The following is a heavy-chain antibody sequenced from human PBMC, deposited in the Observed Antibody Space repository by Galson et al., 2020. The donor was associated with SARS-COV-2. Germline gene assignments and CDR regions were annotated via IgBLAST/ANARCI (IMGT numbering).Heavy chain of an antibody. CDR1: GFTFSSYG. D-gene: IGHD1-26*01. Sequence: GGSLRLSCAASGFTFSSYGMHWVRQAPGKGLEWVAVIWYDGSNKYYADSVRGRFTIARDNSKNTLYLQMNSLRAEDTAVYFCAREGAVGATTGLDYWGQGTLGAVAS. CDR3: AREGAVGATTGLDY. CDR2: IWYDGSNK. J-gene: IGHJ4*02. V-gene: IGHV3-33*01.